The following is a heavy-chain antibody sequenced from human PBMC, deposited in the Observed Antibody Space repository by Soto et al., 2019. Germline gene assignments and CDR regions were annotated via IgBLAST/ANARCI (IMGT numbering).Heavy chain of an antibody. D-gene: IGHD3-22*01. CDR3: ARDAGYYYDSSGYLDVDY. J-gene: IGHJ4*02. Sequence: ASLKVSCKASGYTFTSYYMHWVRQAPGQGLEWMGIINPSGGSTSYAQKFQGRVTMTRDTSTSTVYMELSSLRSEDTAVYYCARDAGYYYDSSGYLDVDYWGQGTLVTVSS. CDR2: INPSGGST. CDR1: GYTFTSYY. V-gene: IGHV1-46*01.